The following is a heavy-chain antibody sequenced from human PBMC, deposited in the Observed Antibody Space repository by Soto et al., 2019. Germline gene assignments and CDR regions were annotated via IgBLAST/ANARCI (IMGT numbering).Heavy chain of an antibody. CDR1: GFTFSNAW. J-gene: IGHJ6*02. CDR2: IKSKADGGTT. V-gene: IGHV3-15*01. Sequence: GGSLRLSCAASGFTFSNAWMSWVRQAPGKGLEWVGRIKSKADGGTTEYGSPVRGRFTIRRDDSKDTLYLQMNSLRAEDTAVYYCAKDRVGATKSYYYGMDVWGQGTTVTVSS. CDR3: AKDRVGATKSYYYGMDV. D-gene: IGHD1-26*01.